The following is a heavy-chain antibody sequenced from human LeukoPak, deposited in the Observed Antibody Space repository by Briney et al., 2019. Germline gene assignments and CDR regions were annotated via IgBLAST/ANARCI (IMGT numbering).Heavy chain of an antibody. CDR2: ISSSSSYI. CDR1: GFTFSSYW. CDR3: ARSAIAAYYFDY. Sequence: GGSLRLSCAASGFTFSSYWMHWVRQAPGKGLEWVSSISSSSSYIYYADSVKGRFTISRDNAKNSLYLQMNSLRAEDTAVYYCARSAIAAYYFDYWGQGTLVTVSS. J-gene: IGHJ4*02. V-gene: IGHV3-21*01.